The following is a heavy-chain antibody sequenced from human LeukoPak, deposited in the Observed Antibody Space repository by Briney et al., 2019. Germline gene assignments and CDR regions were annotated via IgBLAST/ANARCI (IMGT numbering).Heavy chain of an antibody. Sequence: PSETLSLTCTVSGGSISSSSYYWGWIRQPPGKGLEWIGYIYHSGSTYYNPSLKSRVTISVDRSKNQFSLKLSSVTAADTAVYYCARGRDIVGATIWGQGTLVTVSS. D-gene: IGHD1-26*01. V-gene: IGHV4-39*07. J-gene: IGHJ4*02. CDR3: ARGRDIVGATI. CDR2: IYHSGST. CDR1: GGSISSSSYY.